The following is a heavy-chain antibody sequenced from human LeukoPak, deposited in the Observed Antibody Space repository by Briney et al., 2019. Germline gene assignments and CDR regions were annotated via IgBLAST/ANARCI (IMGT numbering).Heavy chain of an antibody. D-gene: IGHD4-17*01. CDR3: AKDGLRALFFYY. J-gene: IGHJ4*02. CDR2: ISGSGGST. V-gene: IGHV3-23*01. Sequence: GRSLRLSCAASGFTFSSYAMSWVRQAPGKGLEWVSAISGSGGSTYYADSVKGRFTISRDNSKNTLYLQMNSLRAEDTAVYYCAKDGLRALFFYYWGQGTLVTVSS. CDR1: GFTFSSYA.